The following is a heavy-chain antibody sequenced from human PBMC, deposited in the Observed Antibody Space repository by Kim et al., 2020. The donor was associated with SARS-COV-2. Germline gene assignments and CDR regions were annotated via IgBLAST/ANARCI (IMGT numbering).Heavy chain of an antibody. CDR2: INHSGST. D-gene: IGHD3-9*01. Sequence: SETLSLTCAVYGGSFSGYYWSWIRQPPGKGLEWIGEINHSGSTNYNPSLKSRVTISVDTSKNQFSLKLSSVTAADTAVYYCARAPRFVTGYFRERGGFDPWGQGTLVTVSS. CDR1: GGSFSGYY. CDR3: ARAPRFVTGYFRERGGFDP. J-gene: IGHJ5*02. V-gene: IGHV4-34*01.